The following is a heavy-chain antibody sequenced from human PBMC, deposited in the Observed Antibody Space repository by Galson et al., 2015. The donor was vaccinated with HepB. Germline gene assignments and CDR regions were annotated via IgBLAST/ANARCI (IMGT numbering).Heavy chain of an antibody. CDR1: GFSFGSHG. J-gene: IGHJ4*02. Sequence: LRLSCAASGFSFGSHGFHWVRQAPGKGLEWVALIWWDGSKKFYGNSVKGRFTISGDNSVNTIYLQMNTLRADDTAVYYCARDPGGGDWHYLDYWGQGSLVSVSS. V-gene: IGHV3-33*01. D-gene: IGHD2-21*01. CDR2: IWWDGSKK. CDR3: ARDPGGGDWHYLDY.